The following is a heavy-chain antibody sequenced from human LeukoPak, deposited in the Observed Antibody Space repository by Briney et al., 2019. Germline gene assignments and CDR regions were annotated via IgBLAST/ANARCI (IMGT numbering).Heavy chain of an antibody. J-gene: IGHJ4*02. Sequence: ASVKVSCKASGYTFTSYGISWVRQAPGQGLGRMGWISAYNGNTNYAQKLQGRVTMTTDTTTSTAYMELRSLRSDDTAVYYCATLRYYYDSSGPAPFDYWGQGTLVTVSS. V-gene: IGHV1-18*01. CDR3: ATLRYYYDSSGPAPFDY. CDR2: ISAYNGNT. CDR1: GYTFTSYG. D-gene: IGHD3-22*01.